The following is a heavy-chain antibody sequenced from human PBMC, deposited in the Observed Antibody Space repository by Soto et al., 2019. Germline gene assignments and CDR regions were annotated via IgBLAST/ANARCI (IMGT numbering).Heavy chain of an antibody. J-gene: IGHJ5*02. Sequence: GGSLRLSCAASGFTFSEHYMSWIRQAPGEGLEWVAYISSGGSHTDYADSVRGRFTSSRDNTKSSLYLQMNSLRDEDTAVYFCARVRGGGTDLLGPGTLVTVSS. V-gene: IGHV3-11*06. CDR1: GFTFSEHY. CDR2: ISSGGSHT. D-gene: IGHD3-16*01. CDR3: ARVRGGGTDL.